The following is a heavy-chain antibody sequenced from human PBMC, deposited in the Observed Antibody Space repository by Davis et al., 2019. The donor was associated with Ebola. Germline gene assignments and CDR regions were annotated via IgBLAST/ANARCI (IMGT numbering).Heavy chain of an antibody. V-gene: IGHV1-2*02. Sequence: AASVKVSCKASGYTFTGYYMHWVRQAPGQGLEWMGWINPNSGGTNYAQKFQGRVTMTRDTSISTAYMELSRLRSDDTAVYYCARSPSGIQLWLRVGMDVWGQGTTVTVSS. J-gene: IGHJ6*02. CDR3: ARSPSGIQLWLRVGMDV. CDR1: GYTFTGYY. D-gene: IGHD5-18*01. CDR2: INPNSGGT.